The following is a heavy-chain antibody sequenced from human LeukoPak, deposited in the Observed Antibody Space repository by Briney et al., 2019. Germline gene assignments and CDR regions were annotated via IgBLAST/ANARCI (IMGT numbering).Heavy chain of an antibody. CDR3: ARTRDDRLDY. V-gene: IGHV1-18*04. Sequence: ASVKVSCKTSGYTFTRYYMHWVRQAPGQGLEWMGWISAYNGNTNYAQKLQGRVTMTTDTSTSTAYMELRSLRSDDTAVYYCARTRDDRLDYWGQGTLVTVSS. CDR2: ISAYNGNT. CDR1: GYTFTRYY. J-gene: IGHJ4*02. D-gene: IGHD3-22*01.